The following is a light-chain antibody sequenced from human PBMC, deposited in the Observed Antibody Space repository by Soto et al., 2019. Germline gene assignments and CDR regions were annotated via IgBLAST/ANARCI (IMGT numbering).Light chain of an antibody. Sequence: QSALTQPASVSGSPGQSITISCTGASSDVGSYNLVSWYQQHPGKAPKLMIYEVTKRPSGVSSRFSGSKSGNTASLTISGLQAEDEAAYYCCSYAGSNTYSFFLFGGGTKVTVL. V-gene: IGLV2-23*02. J-gene: IGLJ2*01. CDR1: SSDVGSYNL. CDR3: CSYAGSNTYSFFL. CDR2: EVT.